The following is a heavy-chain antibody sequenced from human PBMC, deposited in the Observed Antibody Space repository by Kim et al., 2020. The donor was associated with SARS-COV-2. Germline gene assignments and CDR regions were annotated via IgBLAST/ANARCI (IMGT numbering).Heavy chain of an antibody. CDR3: ARPRGGSIAAAVDY. CDR2: IYYSGST. CDR1: GGSISSSSYY. D-gene: IGHD6-13*01. J-gene: IGHJ4*02. Sequence: SETLSLTCTVSGGSISSSSYYWGWIRQPPGKGLEWIGSIYYSGSTYYNPSLKSRVTISVDTSKNQFSLKLSSVTAADTAVYYCARPRGGSIAAAVDYWGQGTLVTVSS. V-gene: IGHV4-39*01.